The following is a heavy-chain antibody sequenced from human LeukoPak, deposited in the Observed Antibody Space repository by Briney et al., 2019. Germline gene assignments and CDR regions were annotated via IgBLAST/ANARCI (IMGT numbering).Heavy chain of an antibody. CDR3: ARDQELYYYDSSGYIDY. CDR1: GGTFSSYA. Sequence: WASVKVSCKASGGTFSSYAISWVRQAPGQGLEWMGRIIPILGIANYAQKFQGRVTITADKSTSTAYMELSSLRPEDTAVYYCARDQELYYYDSSGYIDYWGQGTLVTVSS. CDR2: IIPILGIA. D-gene: IGHD3-22*01. V-gene: IGHV1-69*04. J-gene: IGHJ4*02.